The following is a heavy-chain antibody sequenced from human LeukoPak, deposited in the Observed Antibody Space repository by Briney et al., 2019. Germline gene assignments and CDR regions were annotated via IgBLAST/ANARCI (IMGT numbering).Heavy chain of an antibody. V-gene: IGHV3-30*04. Sequence: PGGSLRLSCAASGFTFKSYAMHWVRRAPGKGLEWMAVISDDGNNKYYADSVKGRFTIPRDNSENTLYLQMNSLKTEDTAVYYCTRDSPGAWCGSISCYYFDYWGPGTPVTVSS. CDR3: TRDSPGAWCGSISCYYFDY. J-gene: IGHJ4*02. D-gene: IGHD2-2*01. CDR2: ISDDGNNK. CDR1: GFTFKSYA.